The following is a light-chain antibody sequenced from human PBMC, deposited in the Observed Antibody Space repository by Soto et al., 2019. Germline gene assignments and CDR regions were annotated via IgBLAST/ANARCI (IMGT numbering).Light chain of an antibody. J-gene: IGKJ4*01. CDR1: QGISSY. V-gene: IGKV1-9*01. CDR2: AAS. Sequence: DIQLTQSPSFLSASVGDRVTITCRASQGISSYLAWYQQEPGKAPKLLIYAASTLQSGVPSRFSSSGSGTEFTLTISSLQPEDFATYYCQQLDSYPLTFGGGTKVEIK. CDR3: QQLDSYPLT.